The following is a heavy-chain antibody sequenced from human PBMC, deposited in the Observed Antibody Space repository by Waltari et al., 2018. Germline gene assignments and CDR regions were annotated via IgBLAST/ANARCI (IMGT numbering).Heavy chain of an antibody. V-gene: IGHV3-30*02. CDR3: AKDHVVVVPGGMTKVFDY. CDR1: GFIFSSYG. D-gene: IGHD2-2*01. J-gene: IGHJ4*02. CDR2: ITYDGSNK. Sequence: QVHLVASGGGVVQPGGSMRLSCAASGFIFSSYGMHWVRKAPGKGLEWVAFITYDGSNKYYADSMKGRFTVSRDNSKNTLFLQMNTLRAEDTAVYYCAKDHVVVVPGGMTKVFDYWGQGTLVTVSS.